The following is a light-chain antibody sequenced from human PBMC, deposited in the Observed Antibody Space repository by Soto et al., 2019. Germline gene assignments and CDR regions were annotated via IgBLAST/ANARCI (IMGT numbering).Light chain of an antibody. CDR2: DVS. V-gene: IGLV2-14*01. CDR1: SSDVGGYNY. J-gene: IGLJ1*01. CDR3: SSYTRSSSRSV. Sequence: QSALTQPASVSGSPGQSITISCTGTSSDVGGYNYVSWYQQHPGKAPKLMIYDVSNRPSGVSNRFSGSKSGNTASLTISGLQAEDEADYYCSSYTRSSSRSVLGTGTKVTVL.